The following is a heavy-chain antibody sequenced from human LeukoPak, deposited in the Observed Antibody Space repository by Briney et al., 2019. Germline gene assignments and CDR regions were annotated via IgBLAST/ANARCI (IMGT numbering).Heavy chain of an antibody. CDR2: ISGSGGST. D-gene: IGHD3-22*01. CDR3: AKDLATYYYDSSGYFDY. CDR1: GFTFSSYA. J-gene: IGHJ4*02. V-gene: IGHV3-23*01. Sequence: PGGSLRLSCAASGFTFSSYAMSWVRQAPGKGLEWVSAISGSGGSTYYADSVKGRFTISRDNSKNTLYLQMNSLRAEDTAVYYCAKDLATYYYDSSGYFDYWGQGTLVTVS.